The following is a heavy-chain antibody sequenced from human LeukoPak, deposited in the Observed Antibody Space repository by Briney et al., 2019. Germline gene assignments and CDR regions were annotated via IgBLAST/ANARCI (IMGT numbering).Heavy chain of an antibody. D-gene: IGHD3-3*01. V-gene: IGHV3-7*01. CDR2: IKQDGSEK. Sequence: GGSLRLSCAASGFTFSSYWMSWVRQAPGKGLEWVANIKQDGSEKYYVDPVKGRFTISRDNAKNSLFLQMNSVRAEDTAVYYCARGSGSFNHWGQGTLVTVSS. CDR1: GFTFSSYW. J-gene: IGHJ5*02. CDR3: ARGSGSFNH.